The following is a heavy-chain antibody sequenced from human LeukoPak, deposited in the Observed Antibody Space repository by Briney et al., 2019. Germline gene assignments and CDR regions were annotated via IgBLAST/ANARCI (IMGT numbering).Heavy chain of an antibody. CDR3: ARRIDNYWYFDL. V-gene: IGHV4-59*08. Sequence: PSETLSLTCTASGGSISSYYWSWIRQPPGKGLEWIGYIYYSGSTNYNPSLKSRVTISVDTSKNQFSLKLSSVTAADTAVYYCARRIDNYWYFDLWGRGTLVTVSS. CDR2: IYYSGST. CDR1: GGSISSYY. J-gene: IGHJ2*01. D-gene: IGHD3-9*01.